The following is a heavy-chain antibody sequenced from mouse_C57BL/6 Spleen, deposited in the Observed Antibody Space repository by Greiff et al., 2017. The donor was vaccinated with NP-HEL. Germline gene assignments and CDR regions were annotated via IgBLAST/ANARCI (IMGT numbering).Heavy chain of an antibody. D-gene: IGHD2-2*01. J-gene: IGHJ4*01. CDR3: ARAYGYTKAMDY. CDR1: GYSITSGYY. CDR2: ISYDGSN. V-gene: IGHV3-6*01. Sequence: EVKLLESGPGLVKPSQSLSLTCSVTGYSITSGYYWNWIRQFPGNKLEWMGYISYDGSNNYNPSLKNRISITRDTSKNQFFLKLNSVTTEDTATYYCARAYGYTKAMDYWGQGTSVTVSS.